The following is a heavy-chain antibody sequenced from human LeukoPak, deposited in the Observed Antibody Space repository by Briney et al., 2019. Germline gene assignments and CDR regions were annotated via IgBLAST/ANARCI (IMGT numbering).Heavy chain of an antibody. J-gene: IGHJ5*02. CDR2: ITSSSTTV. CDR3: ARDGGYSST. CDR1: GFTFSSYS. V-gene: IGHV3-48*01. Sequence: PGGSLRLSCATSGFTFSSYSMNWVRQPPGKGLEYISYITSSSTTVFYADSVKGRFTVSRDNAKNSLYLQMSGLRAEDTAVYYCARDGGYSSTWGQGTLVTVSS. D-gene: IGHD6-13*01.